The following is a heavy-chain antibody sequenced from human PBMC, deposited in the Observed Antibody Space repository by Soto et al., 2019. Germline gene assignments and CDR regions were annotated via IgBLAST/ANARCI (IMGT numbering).Heavy chain of an antibody. D-gene: IGHD3-3*01. CDR3: TTPYYDFWSGSN. V-gene: IGHV3-15*01. CDR1: GFTFSNAW. J-gene: IGHJ4*02. Sequence: GGSLRLSCAASGFTFSNAWMSWVRQAPGKGLEWVGRIKSKTDGGTTDYAAPVKGRFTISRDDSKNTLYLQMNSLKTEDTAVYYCTTPYYDFWSGSNWGQGTLVTVSS. CDR2: IKSKTDGGTT.